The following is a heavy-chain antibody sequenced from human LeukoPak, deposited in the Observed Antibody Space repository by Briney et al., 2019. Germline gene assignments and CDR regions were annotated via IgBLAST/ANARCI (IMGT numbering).Heavy chain of an antibody. J-gene: IGHJ5*02. D-gene: IGHD2-21*02. Sequence: PSETLSLTCTVSGGSISSYYWSWIRQPAGKGLEWIGRIYTSGSTYYNPSLKSRVTISVDTSKNQFSLKLSSVTAADTAVYYCARGLLFSWFDPWGQGTLVTVSS. V-gene: IGHV4-4*07. CDR1: GGSISSYY. CDR2: IYTSGST. CDR3: ARGLLFSWFDP.